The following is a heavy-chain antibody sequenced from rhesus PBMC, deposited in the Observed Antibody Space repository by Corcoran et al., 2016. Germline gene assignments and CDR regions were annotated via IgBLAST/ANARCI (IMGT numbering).Heavy chain of an antibody. V-gene: IGHV2S1*01. CDR3: ARVIAAAANFDY. D-gene: IGHD6-25*01. J-gene: IGHJ4*01. Sequence: QVTLKESGPALVQPTQTLTLPCTFSGFSLSTSGLAVGWIRQPPGKSLEWLASIYWDDDKYYSTSLKSRLTISKDTSKNQVVLTMTNMDPVDTATYYCARVIAAAANFDYWGQGVLVTVSS. CDR1: GFSLSTSGLA. CDR2: IYWDDDK.